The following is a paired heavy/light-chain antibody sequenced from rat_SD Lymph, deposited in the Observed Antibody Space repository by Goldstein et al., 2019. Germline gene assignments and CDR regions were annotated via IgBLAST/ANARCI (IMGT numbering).Light chain of an antibody. Sequence: DIVLTQSPALAVSLGQRATISCRASQSVSISRYNLMHWYQQKPGQQPKLLIYRASNLASGIPARFSGSGSGTDFTLTINPVQADDIATYYCQQSRESPPTFGGGTKLELK. V-gene: IGKV3S19*01. CDR1: QSVSISRYNL. J-gene: IGKJ1*01. CDR2: RAS. CDR3: QQSRESPPT.
Heavy chain of an antibody. CDR1: GFTFSNYG. V-gene: IGHV5-29*01. CDR3: TRDYIGSHFDF. CDR2: ISYDGSST. J-gene: IGHJ1*01. Sequence: EVQLVESGGGLVQPGRSMKLSCAASGFTFSNYGMAWVRQAPTKGLEWVATISYDGSSTYYRDSVKGRFTISRDNAKSTLYLQMNSLRSEDTATYYCTRDYIGSHFDFWGPGTMVTVSS. D-gene: IGHD1-2*01.